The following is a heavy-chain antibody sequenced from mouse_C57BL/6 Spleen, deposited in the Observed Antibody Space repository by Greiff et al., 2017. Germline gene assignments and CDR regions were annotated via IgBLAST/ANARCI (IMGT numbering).Heavy chain of an antibody. CDR2: INPNNGGT. CDR3: ARRYYGSSLFAY. V-gene: IGHV1-18*01. CDR1: GYTFTDYN. Sequence: VQLQQSGPELVKPGASVKIPCKASGYTFTDYNMDWVKQSHGKSLEWIGDINPNNGGTIYNQKFKGKATLTVDKSSITAYMELRSLTSEDTAFYYGARRYYGSSLFAYWGQGTLVTVSA. D-gene: IGHD1-1*01. J-gene: IGHJ3*01.